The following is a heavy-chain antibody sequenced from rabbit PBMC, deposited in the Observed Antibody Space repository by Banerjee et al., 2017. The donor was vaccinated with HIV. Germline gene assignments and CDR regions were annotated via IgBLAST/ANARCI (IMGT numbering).Heavy chain of an antibody. CDR1: GFTFSSYW. V-gene: IGHV1S40*01. Sequence: QSLEESGGDLVKPGASLTLTCTASGFTFSSYWMSWVRQAPGKGLEWIGCIYVRSSGNTVYASWAKGRFTISKTSSTTVTLQMTSLTAADTATYFCARDLAGVIGWNFDLWGPGTLVTVS. J-gene: IGHJ4*01. CDR3: ARDLAGVIGWNFDL. CDR2: IYVRSSGNT. D-gene: IGHD4-1*01.